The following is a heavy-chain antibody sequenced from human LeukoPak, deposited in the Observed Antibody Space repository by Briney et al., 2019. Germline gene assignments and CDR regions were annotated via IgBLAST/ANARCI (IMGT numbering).Heavy chain of an antibody. J-gene: IGHJ3*02. Sequence: GGSLRLSCAASGFTFSSYAMSWVRQAPGKGLEWVSAISGSGGSTYYADSVEGRFTISRDNAKNSLYLQMNSLRAEDTAVYYCARAMVPYCSSTSCYSPGGAFDIWGQGTMVTVSS. CDR3: ARAMVPYCSSTSCYSPGGAFDI. V-gene: IGHV3-23*01. CDR1: GFTFSSYA. CDR2: ISGSGGST. D-gene: IGHD2-2*01.